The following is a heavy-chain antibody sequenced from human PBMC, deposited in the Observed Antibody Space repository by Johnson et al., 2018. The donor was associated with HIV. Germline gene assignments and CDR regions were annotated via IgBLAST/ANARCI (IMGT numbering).Heavy chain of an antibody. CDR3: ARDYNGAFDV. V-gene: IGHV3-33*03. CDR1: GFTFSSYA. J-gene: IGHJ3*01. D-gene: IGHD4-11*01. Sequence: GVVQPGGSLRLSCAASGFTFSSYAMHWVRQAPGKGLEWVAVIWYDGSNKNYADSVKGRFTISRDNSKNAMSLQMNSLRAEDTAVYYCARDYNGAFDVWGQGTLVTVSS. CDR2: IWYDGSNK.